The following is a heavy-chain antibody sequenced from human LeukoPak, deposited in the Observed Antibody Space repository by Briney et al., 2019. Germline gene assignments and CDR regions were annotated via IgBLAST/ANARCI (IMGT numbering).Heavy chain of an antibody. CDR1: GGSISSGGYY. Sequence: SETLSLTCTVSGGSISSGGYYWSWIRQPLGKGLEWIGYIYYSGSTNYNPSLKSRVTISVDTSKNQFSLKLSSVTAADTAVYYCARAPKGISRKYYFDYWGQGTLVTVSS. V-gene: IGHV4-61*08. J-gene: IGHJ4*02. CDR2: IYYSGST. D-gene: IGHD1-14*01. CDR3: ARAPKGISRKYYFDY.